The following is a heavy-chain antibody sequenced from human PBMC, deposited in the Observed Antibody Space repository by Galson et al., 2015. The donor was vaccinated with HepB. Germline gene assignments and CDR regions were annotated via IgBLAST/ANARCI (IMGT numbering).Heavy chain of an antibody. Sequence: SVKVSCKASGYTFTSYYMHWVRQAPGQGLEWMGIINPSGGSTSYAQKFQGRVTMTRDTSTSTVYMELSSLRSEDTAVYYCARDRYCSSTSCYGSYYMDVWGKGTTVTVSS. CDR2: INPSGGST. V-gene: IGHV1-46*03. D-gene: IGHD2-2*01. CDR1: GYTFTSYY. CDR3: ARDRYCSSTSCYGSYYMDV. J-gene: IGHJ6*03.